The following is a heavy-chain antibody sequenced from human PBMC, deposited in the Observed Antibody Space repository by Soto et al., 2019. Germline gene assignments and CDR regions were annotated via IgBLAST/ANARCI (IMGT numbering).Heavy chain of an antibody. CDR3: ADPGSTELDV. CDR1: GFTFSNYG. CDR2: ISNDGSKK. J-gene: IGHJ6*02. V-gene: IGHV3-30*03. Sequence: QVQLVESGGGVVQPGRSLRLSCAASGFTFSNYGMHWVRQAPGKGLEWVAVISNDGSKKYYAASVKGRFTISRDNSKNMLYLQMNSLRPEDTAVYYCADPGSTELDVWGQGTTVTVSS. D-gene: IGHD3-10*01.